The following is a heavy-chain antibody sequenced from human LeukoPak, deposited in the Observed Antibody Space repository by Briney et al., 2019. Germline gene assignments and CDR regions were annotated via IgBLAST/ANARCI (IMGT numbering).Heavy chain of an antibody. CDR1: GFTFSNAW. CDR3: TTDPDDSSGYTDAFDI. J-gene: IGHJ3*02. V-gene: IGHV3-15*01. CDR2: IKSKTDGGTT. D-gene: IGHD3-22*01. Sequence: KSGGSLRLSCAASGFTFSNAWMSWVRQAPGKGLEWVGRIKSKTDGGTTDYAAPVKGRFTISRDDSKNTLYLQMNSLKTEDTAVYYCTTDPDDSSGYTDAFDIWGQGTMVTVSS.